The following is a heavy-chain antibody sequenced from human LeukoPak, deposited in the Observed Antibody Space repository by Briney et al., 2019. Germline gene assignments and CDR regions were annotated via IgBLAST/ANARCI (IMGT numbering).Heavy chain of an antibody. V-gene: IGHV4-39*07. CDR2: VYYNGAT. D-gene: IGHD5-12*01. CDR3: AIELRAYSGYNPLDC. J-gene: IGHJ4*02. Sequence: SGTLSLTCSVSGGSLSSTDYCWGWIRHPPGKGLEWIGTVYYNGATQYSPSLNSRVTVSIVTSKNQFSLRLTSVTAADTAVYYCAIELRAYSGYNPLDCWGQGTLVTVSS. CDR1: GGSLSSTDYC.